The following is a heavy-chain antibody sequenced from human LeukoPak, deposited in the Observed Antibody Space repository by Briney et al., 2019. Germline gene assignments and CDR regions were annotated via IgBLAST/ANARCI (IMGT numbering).Heavy chain of an antibody. CDR1: GYTFITYA. V-gene: IGHV1-18*01. CDR3: ARDSQYSSSWYWFDP. CDR2: ISAYNGNT. Sequence: ASVKVSCKASGYTFITYAITWVRQAPGQGLEWMGWISAYNGNTNYAQKLQGRVTMTTDTSTSTAYMELRSLRSDDTAVYYCARDSQYSSSWYWFDPWGQGTLVTVSS. J-gene: IGHJ5*02. D-gene: IGHD6-13*01.